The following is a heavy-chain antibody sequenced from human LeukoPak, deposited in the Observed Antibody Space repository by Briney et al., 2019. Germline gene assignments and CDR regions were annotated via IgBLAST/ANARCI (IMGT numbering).Heavy chain of an antibody. CDR3: ARGHGSSSWYLSAFDI. CDR2: IYTSGST. V-gene: IGHV4-61*02. CDR1: GGSISSGSYY. D-gene: IGHD6-13*01. J-gene: IGHJ3*02. Sequence: PSETLPLTCTVSGGSISSGSYYWSWIRQPAGKGLEWIGCIYTSGSTNYNPSLKSRVTISVDTSKNQFSLKLSSVTAADTAVYYCARGHGSSSWYLSAFDIWGQGTMVTVSS.